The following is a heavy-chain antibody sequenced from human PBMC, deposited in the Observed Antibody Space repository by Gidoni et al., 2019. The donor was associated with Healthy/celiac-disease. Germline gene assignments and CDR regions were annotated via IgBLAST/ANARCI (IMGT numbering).Heavy chain of an antibody. J-gene: IGHJ4*02. Sequence: QVQLVQSGAEVQKPGASVKVSCKASGYRPLDKGLEWMGIINPSGGSTSYAQKFQGRVTMTRDTSTSTVYMELSSLRSEDTAVYYCARDTGGYGCCWGQGTLVTVSS. CDR2: INPSGGST. D-gene: IGHD2-8*02. CDR1: GY. V-gene: IGHV1-46*01. CDR3: ARDTGGYGCC.